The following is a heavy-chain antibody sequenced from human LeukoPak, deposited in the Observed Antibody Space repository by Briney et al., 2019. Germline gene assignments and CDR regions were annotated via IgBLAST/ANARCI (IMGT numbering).Heavy chain of an antibody. Sequence: LQTLSLTCTVSGVSICSYYWSCIPEPPGKGLEGIGYIYYSGSTNSNPSLKSRVTISVDTSKNQFSLKLSSVTAADTAVYYCARAGYCSGGSGYSVGYGDYYFDYWGQGTLVTVSS. D-gene: IGHD2-15*01. CDR1: GVSICSYY. CDR2: IYYSGST. CDR3: ARAGYCSGGSGYSVGYGDYYFDY. V-gene: IGHV4-59*01. J-gene: IGHJ4*02.